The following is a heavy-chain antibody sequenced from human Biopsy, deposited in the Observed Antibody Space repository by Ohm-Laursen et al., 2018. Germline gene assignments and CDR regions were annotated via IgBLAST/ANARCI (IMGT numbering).Heavy chain of an antibody. CDR3: ARDSGDGSGNYGGCFDP. Sequence: ASVKVSCKASGYILSGYYFHWVRQAPGQGLEWMGWISPNSGATNYAQKFQGRVTMTRDTSISTAYMELSSLRSDDTAVYYCARDSGDGSGNYGGCFDPWGQGTLVTVSS. D-gene: IGHD3-10*01. CDR1: GYILSGYY. V-gene: IGHV1-2*02. J-gene: IGHJ5*02. CDR2: ISPNSGAT.